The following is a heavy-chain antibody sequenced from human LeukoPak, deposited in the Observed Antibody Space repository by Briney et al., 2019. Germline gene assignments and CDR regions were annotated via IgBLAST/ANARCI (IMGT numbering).Heavy chain of an antibody. CDR1: GFTFTTYS. D-gene: IGHD4-17*01. CDR3: ARGHTAVTRHFDF. J-gene: IGHJ4*02. V-gene: IGHV3-21*01. Sequence: GGSLRLPCEASGFTFTTYSMTWVRQAPGKGLEWVSIISSGSSAIFSADALKGRFTISRDDAKNLLYLDMNSLRAEDTAVYYCARGHTAVTRHFDFWGQGTLVTVSS. CDR2: ISSGSSAI.